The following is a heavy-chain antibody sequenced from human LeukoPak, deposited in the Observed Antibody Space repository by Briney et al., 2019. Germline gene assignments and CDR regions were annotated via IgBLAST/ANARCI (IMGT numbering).Heavy chain of an antibody. CDR3: ARVSGNPGPLDGFDI. D-gene: IGHD3-3*01. CDR1: GYTFTSYG. V-gene: IGHV1-18*01. CDR2: ISADNGNT. J-gene: IGHJ3*02. Sequence: ASVKVSCTASGYTFTSYGISWVRQAPGQGLEWMGRISADNGNTNYVQKFQGRVTMTTDTYTSTAYMELRSLRSDDTAVYYCARVSGNPGPLDGFDIWGQGTMVTVSS.